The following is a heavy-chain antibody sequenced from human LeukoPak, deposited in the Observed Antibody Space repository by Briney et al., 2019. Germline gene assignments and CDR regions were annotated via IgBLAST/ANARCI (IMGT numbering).Heavy chain of an antibody. CDR1: GYTFTNYG. CDR2: SSAHNGNT. D-gene: IGHD2-15*01. Sequence: ASVKVSCKASGYTFTNYGISWVRQAPGQGLEWMGWSSAHNGNTDYAQKVQGRVTMTTDTSTSTAYMELRGLRSDDTAVYYCARGRYCSGGSCYSGAFDNRGKGTMVTVSS. V-gene: IGHV1-18*01. CDR3: ARGRYCSGGSCYSGAFDN. J-gene: IGHJ3*02.